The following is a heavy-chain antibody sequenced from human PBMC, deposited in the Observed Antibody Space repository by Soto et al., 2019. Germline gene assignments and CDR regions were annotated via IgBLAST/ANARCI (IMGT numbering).Heavy chain of an antibody. CDR3: ARGQRFSDSFDP. D-gene: IGHD3-3*01. CDR2: IYSSGGT. V-gene: IGHV4-4*07. Sequence: SETLSLTCTVSGGAISGYYWTWIRQSAGKGLEWIGRIYSSGGTKYNPSLQSRVTMSLDTSKNQFSLRLSSVTAADTAVYYCARGQRFSDSFDPWGQGTFVTVST. J-gene: IGHJ5*02. CDR1: GGAISGYY.